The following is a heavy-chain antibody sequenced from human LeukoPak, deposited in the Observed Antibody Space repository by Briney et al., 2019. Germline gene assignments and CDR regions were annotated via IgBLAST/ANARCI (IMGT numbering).Heavy chain of an antibody. CDR3: NTETIPIDY. J-gene: IGHJ4*02. D-gene: IGHD2-2*01. CDR2: IKSKGDGETI. V-gene: IGHV3-15*01. CDR1: GITFSDYW. Sequence: GGSLRLSCVASGITFSDYWMSWVRQAPGKGLEWVGRIKSKGDGETIDYNTTGKGRFSIARDDSKNTLYLQMNSLKTEDTAVYYCNTETIPIDYWGQGTLVTVSS.